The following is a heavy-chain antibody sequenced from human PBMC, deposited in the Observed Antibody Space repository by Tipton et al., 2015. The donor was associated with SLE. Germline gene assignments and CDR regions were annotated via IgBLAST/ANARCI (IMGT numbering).Heavy chain of an antibody. D-gene: IGHD1-14*01. CDR2: IYYSGST. CDR3: ARAGAPYYYYYMDV. V-gene: IGHV4-39*07. CDR1: GGSISSSSYY. J-gene: IGHJ6*03. Sequence: TLSLTCTVSGGSISSSSYYWGWIRQPPGKGLEWIGSIYYSGSTYYNPSLKSRVTISVDTSKNQFSLKLSSVTAADTAVYYCARAGAPYYYYYMDVWGKGTTVTVSS.